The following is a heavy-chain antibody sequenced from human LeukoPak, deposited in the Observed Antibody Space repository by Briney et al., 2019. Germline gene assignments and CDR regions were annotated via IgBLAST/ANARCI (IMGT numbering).Heavy chain of an antibody. V-gene: IGHV1-18*01. CDR1: GYTFTSYG. D-gene: IGHD3-10*01. J-gene: IGHJ4*02. Sequence: GASVKVSCKASGYTFTSYGISWVRQAPGQGLEWMGWISAYNGNTNYAQKLQGRVTMTTDTSTSTAYMELGSLRSDDTAVYYCARGADVLLWFGELTWGPFDYWGQGTLVTVSS. CDR3: ARGADVLLWFGELTWGPFDY. CDR2: ISAYNGNT.